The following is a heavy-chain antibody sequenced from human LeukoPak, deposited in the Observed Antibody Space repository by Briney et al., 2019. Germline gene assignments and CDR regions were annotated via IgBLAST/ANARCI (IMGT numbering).Heavy chain of an antibody. CDR1: GGSISSYY. D-gene: IGHD5-12*01. Sequence: PSETLSLTCTVSGGSISSYYWSWIRQPPEKGLEWIGYIYTSGSTNYNPSLKSRVTISVDTSKNQFSLKLSSVTAADTAVYYCARRIVATNSNWFDPWGQGTLVTVSS. CDR3: ARRIVATNSNWFDP. J-gene: IGHJ5*02. V-gene: IGHV4-4*09. CDR2: IYTSGST.